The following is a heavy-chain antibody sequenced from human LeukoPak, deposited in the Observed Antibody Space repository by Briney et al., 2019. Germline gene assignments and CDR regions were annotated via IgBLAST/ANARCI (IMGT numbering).Heavy chain of an antibody. CDR3: ARSASSAFDY. Sequence: PGGSLRLSCAASGFTFSSYAMSWVRQAPGKGLEWVSAISGSGGSTYYADSVKGRFTISRDNAKNSLYLQMNSLRAEDTAVYYCARSASSAFDYWGQGTLVTVSS. D-gene: IGHD6-25*01. CDR2: ISGSGGST. J-gene: IGHJ4*02. V-gene: IGHV3-23*01. CDR1: GFTFSSYA.